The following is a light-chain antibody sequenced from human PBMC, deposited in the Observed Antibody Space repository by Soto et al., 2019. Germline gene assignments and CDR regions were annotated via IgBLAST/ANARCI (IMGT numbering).Light chain of an antibody. CDR1: QSIRSSY. J-gene: IGKJ1*01. CDR2: GVS. V-gene: IGKV3-20*01. CDR3: QQYGSSIRT. Sequence: EIVLTQSPGTLSLSPGERATLSCRASQSIRSSYLAWYQQKPGQTPRLLIYGVSTRATGIPDRFSGSGSGTDFTLTISRLEPEDFAVYYCQQYGSSIRTFGRGTKVEIK.